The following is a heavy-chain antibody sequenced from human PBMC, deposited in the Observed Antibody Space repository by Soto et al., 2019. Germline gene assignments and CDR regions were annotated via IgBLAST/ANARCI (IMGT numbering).Heavy chain of an antibody. Sequence: ASVKVSCKTSGYTFGHYYIHWARQAPGQGLEWLGWLNPNGGATNYAQKVQGRVTMTHDASISTVHMELSSLTPDDTAVYYCARFNVVRMVSAGLDFWGLGTLVTVSS. CDR3: ARFNVVRMVSAGLDF. D-gene: IGHD2-21*01. CDR1: GYTFGHYY. V-gene: IGHV1-2*02. J-gene: IGHJ1*01. CDR2: LNPNGGAT.